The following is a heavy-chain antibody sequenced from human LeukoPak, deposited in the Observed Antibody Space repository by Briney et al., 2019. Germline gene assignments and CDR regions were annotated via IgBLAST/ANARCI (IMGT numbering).Heavy chain of an antibody. CDR1: GGSISSGSYY. CDR2: IYTSGST. CDR3: AREKRDGYNYFDY. D-gene: IGHD5-24*01. Sequence: SETLSLTCTVSGGSISSGSYYWSWIRRPAGKGLEWIGRIYTSGSTNYNPSLKSRVTISVDTSKNQFSLKLSSVTAADTAVYYCAREKRDGYNYFDYWGQGTLVTVSS. V-gene: IGHV4-61*02. J-gene: IGHJ4*02.